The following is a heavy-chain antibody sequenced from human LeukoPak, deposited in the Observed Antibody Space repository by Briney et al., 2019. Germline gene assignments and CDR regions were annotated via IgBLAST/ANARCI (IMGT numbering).Heavy chain of an antibody. Sequence: ASVKVSCKVSGYTLTELSRHWVRQAPGKGLEWMGGFDPEDGETIYAQKLQGRVTMTTDTSTSTAYMELRSLGSDDTAVYYCARRTYSSSSSIFEYWGQGTLVTVSS. V-gene: IGHV1-24*01. CDR3: ARRTYSSSSSIFEY. D-gene: IGHD6-6*01. CDR1: GYTLTELS. CDR2: FDPEDGET. J-gene: IGHJ4*02.